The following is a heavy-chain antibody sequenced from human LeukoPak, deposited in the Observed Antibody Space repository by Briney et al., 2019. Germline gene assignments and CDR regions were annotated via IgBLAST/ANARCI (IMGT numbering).Heavy chain of an antibody. V-gene: IGHV1-8*01. CDR1: GYTFTSYD. CDR3: ARTDIKDYGDYGY. CDR2: MNPNSGNT. Sequence: ASVKVSCKASGYTFTSYDINWVRQATGQGLEWMGWMNPNSGNTGYAQKFQGRVTMTRNTSISTAYMELSSLRSEDTAVYYCARTDIKDYGDYGYWGQGTLVTVSS. J-gene: IGHJ4*02. D-gene: IGHD4-17*01.